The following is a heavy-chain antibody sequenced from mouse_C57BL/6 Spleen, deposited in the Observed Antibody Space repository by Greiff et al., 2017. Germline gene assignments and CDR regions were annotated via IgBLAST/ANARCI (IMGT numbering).Heavy chain of an antibody. CDR2: ISSGSSTI. V-gene: IGHV5-17*01. Sequence: EVQGVESGGGLVKPGGSLKLSCAASGFTFSDYGMHWVRQAPEKGLEWVAYISSGSSTINYADTVKGRFTISRDNAKNTLFLQMTSLRSEDTAMYYCARDHYYGSSYAGYFDYWGQGTTLTVSS. D-gene: IGHD1-1*01. J-gene: IGHJ2*01. CDR1: GFTFSDYG. CDR3: ARDHYYGSSYAGYFDY.